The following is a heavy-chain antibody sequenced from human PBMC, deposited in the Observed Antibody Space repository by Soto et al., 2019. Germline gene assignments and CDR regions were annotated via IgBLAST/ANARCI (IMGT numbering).Heavy chain of an antibody. V-gene: IGHV1-18*01. J-gene: IGHJ5*02. D-gene: IGHD6-13*01. CDR1: GYTFTSYG. CDR3: ARTSGYSSTDNWFDP. CDR2: ISAYNGNT. Sequence: QVQLVQSGAEVKKPGASVKVSCKASGYTFTSYGISWVRQSPGQGLEWMGWISAYNGNTNNAQKFQGRVAVTTDTSTSTAYMELMNLRSDDTAVYYCARTSGYSSTDNWFDPWGQGTLVTVSP.